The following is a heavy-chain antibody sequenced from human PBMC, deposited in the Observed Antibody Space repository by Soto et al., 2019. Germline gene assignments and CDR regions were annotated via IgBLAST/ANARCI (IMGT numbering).Heavy chain of an antibody. V-gene: IGHV3-30*18. CDR3: AKASYGDVGVYSLDY. CDR2: ISYDGSNK. J-gene: IGHJ4*02. Sequence: QVQLVESGGGVVQPGRSLRLSCVASGFTFNNFGIHWVRQAPGKGLEWVAVISYDGSNKYYADSVKGRFTISRDNSKNTLYLQMSSLRAEDTALYYCAKASYGDVGVYSLDYWGQGTLVTVSS. CDR1: GFTFNNFG. D-gene: IGHD4-17*01.